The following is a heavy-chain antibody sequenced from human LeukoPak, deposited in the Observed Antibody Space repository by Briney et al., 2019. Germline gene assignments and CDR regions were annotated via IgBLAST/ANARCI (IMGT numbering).Heavy chain of an antibody. CDR2: IYHSGST. J-gene: IGHJ6*02. Sequence: TLSLTCAVSGGSISSGGYSWSWIRQPPGKGLEWIGCIYHSGSTYYNPSLKSRVTISVDRSKNQFSLKLSSVTAADTAVYYCASGVIGYCSSTSCYTVGMDVWGQGTTVTVSS. CDR1: GGSISSGGYS. V-gene: IGHV4-30-2*01. CDR3: ASGVIGYCSSTSCYTVGMDV. D-gene: IGHD2-2*02.